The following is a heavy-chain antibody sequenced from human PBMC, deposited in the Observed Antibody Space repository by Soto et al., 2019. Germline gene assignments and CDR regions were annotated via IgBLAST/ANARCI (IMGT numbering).Heavy chain of an antibody. D-gene: IGHD3-22*01. Sequence: WGSLRLSCAASGFTFSSYAMSCVRQAPGTGLEWVSAISGSVGSTYYADSVKGRFTISRDNSKNTLYLQMNSLRAEDTAVYYCASYPVDSSGYYCDYWGQGELVNVST. CDR3: ASYPVDSSGYYCDY. CDR1: GFTFSSYA. J-gene: IGHJ4*02. CDR2: ISGSVGST. V-gene: IGHV3-23*01.